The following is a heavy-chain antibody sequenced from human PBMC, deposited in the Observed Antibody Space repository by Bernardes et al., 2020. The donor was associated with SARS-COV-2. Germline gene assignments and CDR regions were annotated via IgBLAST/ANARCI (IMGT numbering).Heavy chain of an antibody. Sequence: GGSLRLSCAASGFTFSSSGMHWVRQAPGKGLEWVAVISYDGSNKYYADSVKGRFTISRDDSMNTLYLQMNSLTAEDTAVFYCARSGSYWNVDYWGQGTLVTVSS. D-gene: IGHD1-26*01. CDR3: ARSGSYWNVDY. V-gene: IGHV3-30*03. CDR2: ISYDGSNK. CDR1: GFTFSSSG. J-gene: IGHJ4*02.